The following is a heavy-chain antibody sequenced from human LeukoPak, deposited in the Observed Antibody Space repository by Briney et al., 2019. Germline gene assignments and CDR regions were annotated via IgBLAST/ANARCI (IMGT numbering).Heavy chain of an antibody. D-gene: IGHD5-18*01. Sequence: ASVKVSCKASGYTFTGYYMHWVRQAPGQGLEWMGWINPNSGGTNYAQKFQGRVTMTRDTSISTAYMELSRLGSDDTAVYYCAREFVDTAMVTAELSIDYWGQGTLVTVSS. CDR3: AREFVDTAMVTAELSIDY. CDR2: INPNSGGT. CDR1: GYTFTGYY. V-gene: IGHV1-2*02. J-gene: IGHJ4*02.